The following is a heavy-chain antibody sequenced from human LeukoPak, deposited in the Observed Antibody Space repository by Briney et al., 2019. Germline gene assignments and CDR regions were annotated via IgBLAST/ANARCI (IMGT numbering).Heavy chain of an antibody. CDR2: ISGSGGST. Sequence: GGSLRLSCAASGFTFSSYAMSWVRQAPGKGLEWVSAISGSGGSTYYADSVKGRFTISRDNSKNTLYLQMNSLRAEDTAVYYCARDHSYYFGSQTSTLDVWGQGTAVTVSS. CDR3: ARDHSYYFGSQTSTLDV. J-gene: IGHJ6*02. D-gene: IGHD3-10*01. CDR1: GFTFSSYA. V-gene: IGHV3-23*01.